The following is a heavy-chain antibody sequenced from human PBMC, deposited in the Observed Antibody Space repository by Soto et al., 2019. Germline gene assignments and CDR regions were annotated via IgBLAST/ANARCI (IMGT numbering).Heavy chain of an antibody. CDR2: IYYSGST. J-gene: IGHJ4*02. CDR3: ARLPGYCSGDSCLLDY. Sequence: SETLSLTCTVSGGSISSSSYYWGWIRQPPGKGLEWIGSIYYSGSTYYNLSLKSRVTISVDTSKNQFSLKLSSVTAADTAVYFCARLPGYCSGDSCLLDYSAQGTLVTGSS. CDR1: GGSISSSSYY. V-gene: IGHV4-39*01. D-gene: IGHD2-15*01.